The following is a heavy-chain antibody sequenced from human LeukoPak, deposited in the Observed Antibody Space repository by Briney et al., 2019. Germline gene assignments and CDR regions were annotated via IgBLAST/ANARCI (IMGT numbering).Heavy chain of an antibody. CDR1: GFTFSRYA. CDR2: ISYDGSNK. D-gene: IGHD3/OR15-3a*01. Sequence: PGGSLRLSCAASGFTFSRYAMHWVRQAPGKGLEWVAVISYDGSNKYYADSVKGRFIISRDNAKNSLYLQMNSLRDEDTGVYYCVRDEDYAFDVWGRGTLVTVSS. J-gene: IGHJ3*01. CDR3: VRDEDYAFDV. V-gene: IGHV3-30-3*01.